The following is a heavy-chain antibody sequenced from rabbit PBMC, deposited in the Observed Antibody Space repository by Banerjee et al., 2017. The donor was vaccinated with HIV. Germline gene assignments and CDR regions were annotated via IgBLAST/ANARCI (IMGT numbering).Heavy chain of an antibody. J-gene: IGHJ6*01. V-gene: IGHV1S40*01. CDR2: IYAGSSDST. CDR3: ARGYAGNSDFSSYGMDL. Sequence: QSLEESGGDLVKPGASLTLTCTASGFDFSSYYMCWVRQAPGKGPEWIACIYAGSSDSTYYASWARGRFTISKTSSTTVTLQMTSLTAADTATYFCARGYAGNSDFSSYGMDLWGPGTLVTV. CDR1: GFDFSSYY. D-gene: IGHD8-1*01.